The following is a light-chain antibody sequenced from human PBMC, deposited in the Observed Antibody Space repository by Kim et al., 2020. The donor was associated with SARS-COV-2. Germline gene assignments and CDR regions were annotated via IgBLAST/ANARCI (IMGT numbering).Light chain of an antibody. CDR2: GAS. V-gene: IGKV3-15*01. J-gene: IGKJ1*01. CDR3: QQYHNWPPWT. Sequence: SPGERATLSCRASQSVSSNLAWYQQKPGQAPRLLIYGASTRATGIPGRFSGSGSGTEFTLTISSLQSEDFAVYFCQQYHNWPPWTFGQGTKVDIK. CDR1: QSVSSN.